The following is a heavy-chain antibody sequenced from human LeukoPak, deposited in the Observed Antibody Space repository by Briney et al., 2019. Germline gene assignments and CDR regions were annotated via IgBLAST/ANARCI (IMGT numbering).Heavy chain of an antibody. CDR1: GGSISSGDYY. Sequence: SETLSLTCTVSGGSISSGDYYWSWIRQPPGKGLEWIGYIYYSGSTYYNPSLKSRVTISVDTSKNQFSLKLSSVTAADTAVYYCARGRLGYYGSGSFGYWGQGTLVTVSS. CDR3: ARGRLGYYGSGSFGY. V-gene: IGHV4-30-4*01. CDR2: IYYSGST. D-gene: IGHD3-10*01. J-gene: IGHJ4*02.